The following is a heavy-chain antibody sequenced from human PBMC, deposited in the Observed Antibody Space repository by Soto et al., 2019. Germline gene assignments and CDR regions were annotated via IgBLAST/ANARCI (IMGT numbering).Heavy chain of an antibody. CDR2: IIPIFGPA. CDR1: GGTFNTFA. CDR3: ARAAKRYFDY. Sequence: QVQLVQSGAEVKKPGSSVKVSCKASGGTFNTFAISWVRQAPGQGLEWMGGIIPIFGPANYAEKFQGRVTITADKSTSTDYLELTSLTSEDTAVYYCARAAKRYFDYWGQGTLVTVSS. J-gene: IGHJ4*02. V-gene: IGHV1-69*06.